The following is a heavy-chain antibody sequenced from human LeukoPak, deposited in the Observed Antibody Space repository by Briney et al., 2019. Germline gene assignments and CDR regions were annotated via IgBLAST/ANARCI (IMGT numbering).Heavy chain of an antibody. D-gene: IGHD3-9*01. CDR3: ARFRYFDWLSFDY. Sequence: SETLSLTCTVSGGSISSGGYYWSWIRQHPGKGLEWIGYIYYSGSTYYNPSLKSRVTISVDTPKNQFSLKLSSVTAADTAVYYCARFRYFDWLSFDYWGQGTLVTVSS. J-gene: IGHJ4*02. V-gene: IGHV4-31*03. CDR1: GGSISSGGYY. CDR2: IYYSGST.